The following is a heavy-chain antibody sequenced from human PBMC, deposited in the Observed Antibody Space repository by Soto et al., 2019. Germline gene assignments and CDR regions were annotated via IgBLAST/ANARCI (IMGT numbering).Heavy chain of an antibody. CDR2: IIPIFGTV. CDR3: ARVIPLSVYDSSGLFDY. D-gene: IGHD3-22*01. V-gene: IGHV1-69*13. Sequence: SVKVSCKASGGTFSSYAISWVRQAPGQGLEWMGGIIPIFGTVNYAQKFQGRVTITADESTSTAYMELSSLRSEDTAVYYCARVIPLSVYDSSGLFDYWGQGTLVTVSS. CDR1: GGTFSSYA. J-gene: IGHJ4*02.